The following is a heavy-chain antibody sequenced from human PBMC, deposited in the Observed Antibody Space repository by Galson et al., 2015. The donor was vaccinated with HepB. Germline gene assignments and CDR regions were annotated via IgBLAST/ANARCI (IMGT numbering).Heavy chain of an antibody. CDR3: ARARYYDSSGYFPIFDY. CDR1: GGSISSYY. J-gene: IGHJ4*02. CDR2: IYYSGST. Sequence: TLSLTCTVSGGSISSYYWSWIRQPPGKGLEWIGYIYYSGSTNYNPSLKSRVTISVDTSKNQFSLKLSSVTAADTAVYYCARARYYDSSGYFPIFDYWGQGTLATVSS. V-gene: IGHV4-59*01. D-gene: IGHD3-22*01.